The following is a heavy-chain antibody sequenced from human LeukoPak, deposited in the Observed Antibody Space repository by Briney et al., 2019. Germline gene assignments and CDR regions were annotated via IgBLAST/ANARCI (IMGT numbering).Heavy chain of an antibody. Sequence: PSQTLSLTCTVSGGSISSGDYYWGWIRQPPGKGLEWIGSIYYSRSTYYNPSLKSRVTIFVDTSKNQFSLKLTSVTAADTAVYYCARHADSGFGELAFDYWGQGALVTVAS. CDR3: ARHADSGFGELAFDY. V-gene: IGHV4-39*01. CDR1: GGSISSGDYY. D-gene: IGHD3-10*01. J-gene: IGHJ4*02. CDR2: IYYSRST.